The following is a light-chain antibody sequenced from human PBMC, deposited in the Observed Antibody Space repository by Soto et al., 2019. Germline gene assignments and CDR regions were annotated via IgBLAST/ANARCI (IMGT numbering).Light chain of an antibody. V-gene: IGKV2D-29*01. Sequence: EIVFTQTPLSLSVTPGQSASISCNSSQSLLHSDGKTYLYWYLQRPGQPPQLLMYEVSNRFSGVPERFSGSGSGTDFTLEISRVEAEDVGLYSCLQTKQLPLTFGHGTKVDIK. CDR2: EVS. J-gene: IGKJ1*01. CDR1: QSLLHSDGKTY. CDR3: LQTKQLPLT.